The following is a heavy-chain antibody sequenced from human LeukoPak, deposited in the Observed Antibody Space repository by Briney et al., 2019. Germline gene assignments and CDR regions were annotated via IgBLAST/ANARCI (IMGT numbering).Heavy chain of an antibody. CDR3: ARDPRGYSNYFDY. Sequence: GGSLRLSCAASGFTFSDYYMNWIRQAPGKGLEWVSYISTSGSTIYYADSVKGRFTISRDNAKNSLYLQMNSLRAEDTAVYYCARDPRGYSNYFDYWGQGTLVTVSS. V-gene: IGHV3-11*04. CDR1: GFTFSDYY. CDR2: ISTSGSTI. D-gene: IGHD4-11*01. J-gene: IGHJ4*02.